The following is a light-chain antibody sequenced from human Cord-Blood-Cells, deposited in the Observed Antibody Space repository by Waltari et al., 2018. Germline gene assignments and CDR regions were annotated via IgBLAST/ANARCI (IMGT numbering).Light chain of an antibody. CDR3: QQYYSTPYT. CDR2: LAS. CDR1: QSVLYSSNNKNY. J-gene: IGKJ2*01. Sequence: DILMTQSQDALEVSLGERATINCKSSQSVLYSSNNKNYLAWYQQKPGQPPKLLIYLASTLESGVPDRFSGSGSGTDFTLTICSLPAEDVAVYYCQQYYSTPYTFGQGTKLEIK. V-gene: IGKV4-1*01.